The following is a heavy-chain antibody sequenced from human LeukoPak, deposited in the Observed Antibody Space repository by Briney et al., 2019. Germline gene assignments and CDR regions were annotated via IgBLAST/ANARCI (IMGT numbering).Heavy chain of an antibody. J-gene: IGHJ4*02. D-gene: IGHD3-22*01. CDR2: IYYSGST. V-gene: IGHV4-39*07. CDR3: ARGDDSSGQCDY. Sequence: SETLSLTCTVSGGSISSSSYYWVWIRQPPGKGLEWIGSIYYSGSTYYNPSLKSRVTISVDTSKNQFSLKLSSVTAADTAVYYCARGDDSSGQCDYWGQGTLVTVSS. CDR1: GGSISSSSYY.